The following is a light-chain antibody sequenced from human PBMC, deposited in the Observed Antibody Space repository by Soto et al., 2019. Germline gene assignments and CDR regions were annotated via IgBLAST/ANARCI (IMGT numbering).Light chain of an antibody. CDR3: QQYYSYPIT. J-gene: IGKJ5*01. CDR1: QGISSY. CDR2: AAS. Sequence: AIRMTQSPSSFSASRGDRVTITCRASQGISSYLAWYQQKPGKAPKLLIYAASTLQSGVPSRFSGSGSGTDFTLTISCLQSEAFATYYCQQYYSYPITFGQGTRLEIK. V-gene: IGKV1-8*01.